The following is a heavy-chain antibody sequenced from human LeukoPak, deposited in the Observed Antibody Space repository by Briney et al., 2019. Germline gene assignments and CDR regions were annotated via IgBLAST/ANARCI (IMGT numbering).Heavy chain of an antibody. CDR1: GFTFSSYG. CDR2: ISGSGGST. V-gene: IGHV3-23*01. D-gene: IGHD2-2*01. Sequence: GGSLRLSCAASGFTFSSYGMSWVRQAPGKGLEWVSAISGSGGSTYYADSVKGRFTISRDNSKNTLYLQMNSLRVEDAAAYYCAKPVVPAARLFDFWGQGTLVTVSS. J-gene: IGHJ4*02. CDR3: AKPVVPAARLFDF.